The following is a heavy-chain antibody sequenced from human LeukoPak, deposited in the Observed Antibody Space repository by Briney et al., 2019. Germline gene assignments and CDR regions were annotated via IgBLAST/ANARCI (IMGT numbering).Heavy chain of an antibody. Sequence: GGSLRLSCAASGFTLGDYYMTWIRQAPGKGPEWVSYIDSSGTTIYYADSVKGRFTISRDNAKNSLYLQMNSLRAEDTAFYYCARRYSYGLDYWGRGTLVTVSS. CDR3: ARRYSYGLDY. CDR1: GFTLGDYY. CDR2: IDSSGTTI. V-gene: IGHV3-11*04. D-gene: IGHD5-18*01. J-gene: IGHJ4*02.